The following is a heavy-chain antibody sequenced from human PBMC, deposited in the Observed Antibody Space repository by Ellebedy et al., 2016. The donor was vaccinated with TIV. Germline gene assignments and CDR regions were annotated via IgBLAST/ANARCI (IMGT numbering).Heavy chain of an antibody. CDR2: IKHDGSEK. CDR3: RNYYYMNV. J-gene: IGHJ6*03. CDR1: GFTFSGYW. V-gene: IGHV3-7*02. Sequence: GESLKISCAASGFTFSGYWISWVRQAPGRGLEWVANIKHDGSEKHYVDSVKGRFTISRDNAKKSLFLEMNSLRADDTAVYYCRNYYYMNVWGAGTTVTVSS.